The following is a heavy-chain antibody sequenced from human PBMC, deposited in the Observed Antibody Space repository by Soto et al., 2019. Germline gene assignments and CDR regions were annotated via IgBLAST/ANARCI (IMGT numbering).Heavy chain of an antibody. J-gene: IGHJ6*03. CDR1: GGSFSGYY. Sequence: SETLSLTCAVYGGSFSGYYWSWIRQPPGKGLEWIGEINHSGSTNYNPSLKSRVTISVDTSKNQFSLKLSSVTAADTAVYYCARERGEVTVTTDYYYYMDVWGKGTTVTVSS. V-gene: IGHV4-34*01. CDR2: INHSGST. D-gene: IGHD4-17*01. CDR3: ARERGEVTVTTDYYYYMDV.